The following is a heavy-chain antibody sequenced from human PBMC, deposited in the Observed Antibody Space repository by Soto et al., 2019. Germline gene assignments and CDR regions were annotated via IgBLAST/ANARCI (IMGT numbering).Heavy chain of an antibody. CDR1: GFTFDDYA. J-gene: IGHJ5*02. Sequence: SLTLSCAASGFTFDDYAMHWVRQAPGKSLEWVLGISWNSGSIGYADSVKGRFTIFRDNNKNFLYLQMSNLRAEGTCLYDCANERRRASCFDNRGQ. CDR2: ISWNSGSI. V-gene: IGHV3-9*01. CDR3: ANERRRASCFDN.